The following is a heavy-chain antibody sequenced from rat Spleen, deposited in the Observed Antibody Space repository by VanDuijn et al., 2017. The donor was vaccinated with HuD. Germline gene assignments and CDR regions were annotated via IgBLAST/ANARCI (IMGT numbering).Heavy chain of an antibody. D-gene: IGHD1-11*01. CDR2: ITNNGGST. J-gene: IGHJ4*01. V-gene: IGHV5-31*01. CDR1: GFTFNNYW. CDR3: ARGNYGGYPRVMDA. Sequence: EVQLVESGGGLVQPGRSLELSCVASGFTFNNYWMTWIRQAPGKGLEWVASITNNGGSTYYRDSVKGRFTISRDNAKSTLYLQMDSLRSEDTATYYCARGNYGGYPRVMDAWGQGASVTVSS.